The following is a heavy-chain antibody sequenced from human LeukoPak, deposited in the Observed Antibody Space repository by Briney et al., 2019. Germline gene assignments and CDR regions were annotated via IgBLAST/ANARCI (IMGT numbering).Heavy chain of an antibody. D-gene: IGHD2-2*01. V-gene: IGHV4-34*01. CDR3: ARGWIVVVPAAKRAWFDP. CDR2: INHSGST. CDR1: GGSFSGYY. J-gene: IGHJ5*02. Sequence: SETLPLTCAVYGGSFSGYYWSWIRQPPGKGLEWIGEINHSGSTNYNPSLKSRVAISVDTSKNQFSLKLSSVTAADTAVYYCARGWIVVVPAAKRAWFDPWGQGTLVTVSS.